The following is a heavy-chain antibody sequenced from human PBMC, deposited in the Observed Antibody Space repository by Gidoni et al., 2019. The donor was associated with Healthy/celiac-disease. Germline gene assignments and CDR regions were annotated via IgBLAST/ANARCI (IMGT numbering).Heavy chain of an antibody. CDR3: ARHPISQAAAANSQYNWFDP. V-gene: IGHV5-51*01. D-gene: IGHD6-13*01. CDR2: IYPGDSDT. J-gene: IGHJ5*02. Sequence: EVQLVRSGAEVKKPGESLKISCTGSGYSFTSYWIGWVRQMPGKGLEWMGIIYPGDSDTRYSPSFQGQVTISADKSISTAYLQWSSLKASDTAMYYCARHPISQAAAANSQYNWFDPWGQGTLVTVSS. CDR1: GYSFTSYW.